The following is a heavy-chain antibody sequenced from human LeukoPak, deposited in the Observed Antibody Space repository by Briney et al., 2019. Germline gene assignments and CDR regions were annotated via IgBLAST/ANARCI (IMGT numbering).Heavy chain of an antibody. V-gene: IGHV3-9*03. CDR2: ISWNSGSI. J-gene: IGHJ6*03. CDR1: GFTFDDYA. D-gene: IGHD3-3*01. CDR3: AKDSDYDFFYMDV. Sequence: GGSLRLSCAASGFTFDDYATHWVRQAPGKGLEWVSGISWNSGSIGYADSVKGRFTISRDNAKNSLYLQMNSLRAEDMALYYCAKDSDYDFFYMDVWGKGTTVTVS.